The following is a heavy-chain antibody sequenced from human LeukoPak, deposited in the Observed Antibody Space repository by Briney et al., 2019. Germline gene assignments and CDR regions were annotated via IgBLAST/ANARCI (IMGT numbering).Heavy chain of an antibody. D-gene: IGHD3-16*01. CDR3: AGGDWFDP. V-gene: IGHV4-59*01. Sequence: SETLSPTCTVSGGSTRSYYWNWLRQPPGKRLEWIGYISYSGSTDYNPSLKSRVAMSVDTSKNQFSLQLYAVTAADTALYYCAGGDWFDPWGQGLLVTVSS. CDR1: GGSTRSYY. J-gene: IGHJ5*02. CDR2: ISYSGST.